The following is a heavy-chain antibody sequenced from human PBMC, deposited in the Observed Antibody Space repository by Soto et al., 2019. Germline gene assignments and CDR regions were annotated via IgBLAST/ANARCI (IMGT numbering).Heavy chain of an antibody. CDR2: ISWDGGST. J-gene: IGHJ6*02. CDR3: AKAYYDSSGYPGHYYGMDV. Sequence: GGSLRLSCAASGFTFDDYTMHWVRQAPGKGLEWVSLISWDGGSTYYADSVKGRFTISRDNSKNALYLQMNSLRAEDTAVYYCAKAYYDSSGYPGHYYGMDVWGQGTTVTVSS. V-gene: IGHV3-43*01. D-gene: IGHD3-22*01. CDR1: GFTFDDYT.